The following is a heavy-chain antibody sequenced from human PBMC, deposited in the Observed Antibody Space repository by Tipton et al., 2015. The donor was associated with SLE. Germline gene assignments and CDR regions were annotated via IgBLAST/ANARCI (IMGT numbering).Heavy chain of an antibody. V-gene: IGHV4-59*01. J-gene: IGHJ4*01. CDR1: GGSISGYY. CDR2: IYYTGST. CDR3: AGAPLGSITGFDF. Sequence: LRLSCTVSGGSISGYYWSWIRQPPGQGVEWIGYIYYTGSTKYNPSLKSRVTISIDTSKNQFSLKMTSMTAADTAVYYCAGAPLGSITGFDFWGHGTLVTVSS. D-gene: IGHD5-24*01.